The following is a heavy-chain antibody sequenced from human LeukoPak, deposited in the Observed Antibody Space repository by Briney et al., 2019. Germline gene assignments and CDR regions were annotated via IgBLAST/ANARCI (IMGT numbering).Heavy chain of an antibody. D-gene: IGHD3-16*01. CDR2: IYYSGST. V-gene: IGHV4-59*01. CDR3: ARDQRGRGNFDY. J-gene: IGHJ4*02. CDR1: GGSISSYY. Sequence: SETLSLTCTVSGGSISSYYWSWIRQPPGKGLEWIGYIYYSGSTNYNPSLKSRVTISVDTSKNQFSLKLSSVTAADTAVYYCARDQRGRGNFDYWGQGTLVTVSS.